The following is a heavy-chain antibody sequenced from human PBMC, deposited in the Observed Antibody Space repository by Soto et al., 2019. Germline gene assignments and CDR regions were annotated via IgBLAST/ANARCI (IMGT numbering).Heavy chain of an antibody. V-gene: IGHV4-34*01. D-gene: IGHD1-1*01. Sequence: QVQLQQWGAGLLKPSETLSLTCAVYGGFVSSGNYYWSWIRQPPGKGLEWIGEMSHSGGTHFNPSLKRRVTISVDTSKNQFSLKMSSVTAADTALYYCARVERGTATTVVDAFEIWGPGTMVTVSS. J-gene: IGHJ3*02. CDR1: GGFVSSGNYY. CDR2: MSHSGGT. CDR3: ARVERGTATTVVDAFEI.